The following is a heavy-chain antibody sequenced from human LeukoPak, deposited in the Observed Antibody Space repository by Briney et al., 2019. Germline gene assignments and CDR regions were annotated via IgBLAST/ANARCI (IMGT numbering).Heavy chain of an antibody. Sequence: ASVKVSCKASGYTFTGYYMHWVRQATGQGLEWMGWMNPNSGNTGYAQKFQGRVTMTRNTSISTAYMELSSLRSEDTAVYYCARGYVLLWFGELLGWFDPWGQGTLVTVSS. V-gene: IGHV1-8*02. J-gene: IGHJ5*02. D-gene: IGHD3-10*01. CDR3: ARGYVLLWFGELLGWFDP. CDR2: MNPNSGNT. CDR1: GYTFTGYY.